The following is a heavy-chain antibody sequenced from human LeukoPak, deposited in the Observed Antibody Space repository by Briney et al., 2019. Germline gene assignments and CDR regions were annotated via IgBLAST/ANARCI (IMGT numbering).Heavy chain of an antibody. Sequence: GGSLRLPCAASGFTFSTYVMSWVRQAPGKGLEWVSGISGSGGSTYYADSVKGRFTISRDNSKNTLYMQMNSLRAEDTAVYYCAMAPYSSSWYYFDYWGQGTLVTVSS. CDR2: ISGSGGST. CDR1: GFTFSTYV. J-gene: IGHJ4*02. D-gene: IGHD6-13*01. V-gene: IGHV3-23*01. CDR3: AMAPYSSSWYYFDY.